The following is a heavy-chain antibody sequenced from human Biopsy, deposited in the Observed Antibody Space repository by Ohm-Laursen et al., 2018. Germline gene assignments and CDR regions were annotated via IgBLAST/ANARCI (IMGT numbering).Heavy chain of an antibody. J-gene: IGHJ1*01. CDR1: GGSFTGHY. CDR2: ISHTGYT. Sequence: SDTLSLTCTVSGGSFTGHYWTWIRQPPGKGLEWIGHISHTGYTSYKSSLKSRVTISLDTSRKHFSLRLTSLAAADTAVYYCARGSNEYGGLYFPHWGQGTLVTLSS. D-gene: IGHD4-23*01. V-gene: IGHV4-59*11. CDR3: ARGSNEYGGLYFPH.